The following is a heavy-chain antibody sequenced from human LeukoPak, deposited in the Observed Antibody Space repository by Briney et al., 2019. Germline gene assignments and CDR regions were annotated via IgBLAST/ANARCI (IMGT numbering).Heavy chain of an antibody. V-gene: IGHV1-46*01. Sequence: ASVKVSCKASGYTFINYYMHWVRQAPGQGLEWMGIINPSGGSTRYAQKFQGRVTMTRDTSTSTVYMELSSLRSEDTAVYYCGRRGGYYDYWGQGTLVTVSS. CDR1: GYTFINYY. CDR3: GRRGGYYDY. CDR2: INPSGGST. J-gene: IGHJ4*02.